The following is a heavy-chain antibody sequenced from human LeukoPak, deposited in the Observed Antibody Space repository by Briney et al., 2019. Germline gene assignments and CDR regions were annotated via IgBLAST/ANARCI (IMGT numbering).Heavy chain of an antibody. CDR3: ARARRYYDSSGPIDY. Sequence: PSETLSLTCTVSGGSISSYYWTWIRQPPGKGLEWIGYFFYSGSTNYNPSLNSRVTISVDTSKNQFSLKLSSVTAADTAVYYRARARRYYDSSGPIDYWGQGTLVTVSS. CDR2: FFYSGST. V-gene: IGHV4-59*13. CDR1: GGSISSYY. J-gene: IGHJ4*02. D-gene: IGHD3-22*01.